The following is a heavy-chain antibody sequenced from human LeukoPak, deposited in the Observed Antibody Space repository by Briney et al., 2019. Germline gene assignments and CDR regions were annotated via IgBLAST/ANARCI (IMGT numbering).Heavy chain of an antibody. D-gene: IGHD3-22*01. V-gene: IGHV4-59*12. Sequence: PSETLSLTCTVSGGSISSYYWSWIRQPPGKGLEWIGYIYYSGTTNYNPSLKSRVTISVDTSKNQFSLNLISVTAADTAVYFCAREPGFDSSGYLNWFDPWGQGTLVTVSS. CDR1: GGSISSYY. CDR2: IYYSGTT. J-gene: IGHJ5*02. CDR3: AREPGFDSSGYLNWFDP.